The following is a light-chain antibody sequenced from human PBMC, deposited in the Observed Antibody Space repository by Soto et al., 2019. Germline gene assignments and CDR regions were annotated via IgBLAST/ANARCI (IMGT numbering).Light chain of an antibody. Sequence: EIVLTQSPGTLSLSPGERATLSCRASQSVPSNFLAWYQQKPGQAPILLIYGVSRRATGIPDRFSGSGSGTDFTLTISRLEPEDFAVYYYQQYDSSRTFGQGTKVEIK. J-gene: IGKJ1*01. CDR2: GVS. V-gene: IGKV3-20*01. CDR3: QQYDSSRT. CDR1: QSVPSNF.